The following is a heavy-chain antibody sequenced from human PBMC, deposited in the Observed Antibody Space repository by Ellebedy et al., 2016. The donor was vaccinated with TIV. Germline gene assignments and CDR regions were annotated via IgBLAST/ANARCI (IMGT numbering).Heavy chain of an antibody. J-gene: IGHJ4*02. CDR3: ARDGYGSGSYYDPYYLDY. CDR1: GFTFSSYS. D-gene: IGHD3-10*01. V-gene: IGHV3-21*01. Sequence: GGSLRLSCAASGFTFSSYSMNWVRQAPGRGLEWVSSISSSSSYIYYADSVKGRFTISRDNAKNSLYLQMNSLRAEDTAVYYCARDGYGSGSYYDPYYLDYWGQGTLVTVSS. CDR2: ISSSSSYI.